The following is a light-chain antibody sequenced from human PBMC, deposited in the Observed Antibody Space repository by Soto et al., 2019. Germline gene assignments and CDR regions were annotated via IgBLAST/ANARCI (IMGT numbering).Light chain of an antibody. CDR1: RSDIGYYDF. V-gene: IGLV2-11*01. CDR3: CSYVGSYTWV. J-gene: IGLJ3*02. Sequence: QSALTQPRSVSGSPGQSVTISCTGTRSDIGYYDFVSWYHHRPGKVPKLMIFDVTGRPSGVPDRFSGSKSSNTASLTISGLQAEDEGVYYCCSYVGSYTWVFGGGTKLTVL. CDR2: DVT.